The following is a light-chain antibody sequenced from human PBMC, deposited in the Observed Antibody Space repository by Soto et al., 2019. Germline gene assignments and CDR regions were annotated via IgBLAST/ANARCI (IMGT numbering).Light chain of an antibody. V-gene: IGLV3-21*02. CDR2: DDS. CDR3: QVWDTTSDQGV. J-gene: IGLJ1*01. CDR1: NVGSKS. Sequence: SYALTQPPSVSVAPGQTATVTCGGNNVGSKSVHWYQQKPGQAPVLVVYDDSDRPSGIPERFSGSNSGNTATLTISRVEAGDDADYYCQVWDTTSDQGVFGTGTKGTVL.